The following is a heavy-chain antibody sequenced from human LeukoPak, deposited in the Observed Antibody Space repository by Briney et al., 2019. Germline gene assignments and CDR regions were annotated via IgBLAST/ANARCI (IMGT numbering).Heavy chain of an antibody. D-gene: IGHD3-10*01. CDR2: INHSGST. J-gene: IGHJ6*02. Sequence: SETLSLTCAVYGGSFSGYYWSWIRQPPGKGLEWIGEINHSGSTNYNPSLKSRVTISVDTSKNQFSLKLSSVTAADTAAYYCARGPTRPEIIYYYYHMDVWGQGTTVTVSS. CDR3: ARGPTRPEIIYYYYHMDV. V-gene: IGHV4-34*01. CDR1: GGSFSGYY.